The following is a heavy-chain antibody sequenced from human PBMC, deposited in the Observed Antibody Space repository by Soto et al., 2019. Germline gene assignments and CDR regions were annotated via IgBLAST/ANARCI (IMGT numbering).Heavy chain of an antibody. J-gene: IGHJ6*02. V-gene: IGHV3-21*04. Sequence: GGSLRLSCVASGCTCSSYSMNWVRQAQGKGLEWVSSISDSSDYIYYADSVKGRFTISRDDSKNTAYLQMNSLKTEDTAVYYCTRRRGSGSYYNEDYYYGMDVWGQGTTVTSP. CDR2: ISDSSDYI. D-gene: IGHD3-10*01. CDR1: GCTCSSYS. CDR3: TRRRGSGSYYNEDYYYGMDV.